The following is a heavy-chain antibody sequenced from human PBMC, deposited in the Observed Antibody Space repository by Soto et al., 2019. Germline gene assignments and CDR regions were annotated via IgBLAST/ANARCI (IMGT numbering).Heavy chain of an antibody. V-gene: IGHV4-30-2*01. CDR1: GGSISSGGYS. CDR2: IYHSGST. D-gene: IGHD4-4*01. Sequence: SETLSLTCAVSGGSISSGGYSWSWIRQPPGKGLEWIGYIYHSGSTYYNPSLKSRVTISVDRSKNQFSLNLSSVTAADTAVYYCARGMTTVTTYAEWGQGTLVTGSS. CDR3: ARGMTTVTTYAE. J-gene: IGHJ4*02.